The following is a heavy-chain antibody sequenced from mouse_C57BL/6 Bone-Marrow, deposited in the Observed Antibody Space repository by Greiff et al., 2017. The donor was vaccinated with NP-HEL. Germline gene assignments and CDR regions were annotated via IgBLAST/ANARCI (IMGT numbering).Heavy chain of an antibody. Sequence: VQLQQPGAELVKPGASVKLSCKASGYTFTSYWMHWVKQRPGQGLEWIGMIHPNSGSTNYNEKFKSKATLTVDKSSSTAYMQLSSLTSEDSAVYYCARRGYSNYPSWFAYWGQGTLVTVSA. CDR3: ARRGYSNYPSWFAY. V-gene: IGHV1-64*01. CDR1: GYTFTSYW. CDR2: IHPNSGST. D-gene: IGHD2-5*01. J-gene: IGHJ3*01.